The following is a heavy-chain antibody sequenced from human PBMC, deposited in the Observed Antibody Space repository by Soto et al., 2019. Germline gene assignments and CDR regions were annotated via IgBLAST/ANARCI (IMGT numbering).Heavy chain of an antibody. CDR3: ARELKYCSSTSCYVGTFDY. CDR1: GYTFTSYG. CDR2: ISAYNGNT. Sequence: ASVNVSCKASGYTFTSYGISWVRQAPGQGLEWMGWISAYNGNTNYAQKLQGRVTMTTDTSTSTAYMELRSLRSDDTAVYYCARELKYCSSTSCYVGTFDYWGQGTLVTVSS. D-gene: IGHD2-2*01. V-gene: IGHV1-18*01. J-gene: IGHJ4*02.